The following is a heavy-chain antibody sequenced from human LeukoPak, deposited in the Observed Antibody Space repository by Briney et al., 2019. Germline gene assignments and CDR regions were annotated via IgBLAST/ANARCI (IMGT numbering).Heavy chain of an antibody. CDR3: AKDTAMVD. D-gene: IGHD5-18*01. J-gene: IGHJ4*02. V-gene: IGHV3-30*18. CDR1: GFTFSSYG. CDR2: ISYDGSNK. Sequence: PGGSLRLSCAASGFTFSSYGMHWVRQAPGKGLEWVAVISYDGSNKYYADSVKGRFTISRDNSKNTLYLQMNSLRAEDTAVYYCAKDTAMVDWGQGTLVTVSS.